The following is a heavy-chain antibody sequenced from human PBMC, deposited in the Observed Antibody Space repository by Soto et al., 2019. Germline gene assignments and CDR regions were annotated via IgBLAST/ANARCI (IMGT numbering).Heavy chain of an antibody. D-gene: IGHD5-18*01. CDR1: GYTFAGYY. V-gene: IGHV1-2*02. J-gene: IGHJ4*02. CDR3: ARDTAMVWFDY. CDR2: INPNSGGT. Sequence: GASVKVYCKSSGYTFAGYYIQWVRQAPGQGLEWMGWINPNSGGTNYAQKFQGRVTMTRDTSISTAYMELSRLRSDDTAVYYCARDTAMVWFDYWGQGTLVNVSS.